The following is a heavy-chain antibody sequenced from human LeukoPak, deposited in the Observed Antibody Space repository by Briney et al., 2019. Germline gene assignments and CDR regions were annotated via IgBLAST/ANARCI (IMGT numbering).Heavy chain of an antibody. V-gene: IGHV1-18*01. D-gene: IGHD3-3*01. CDR3: ARDPITIFGVVIPFDY. J-gene: IGHJ4*02. Sequence: GASVKVSCKASGYTFTSYGISWVRQAPGQGLEWMGWISAYNGNTNYAQKLQGRVTMTTDTSTSTAYMELRSLRSDDTAVYYCARDPITIFGVVIPFDYWGQGTLVTVSS. CDR2: ISAYNGNT. CDR1: GYTFTSYG.